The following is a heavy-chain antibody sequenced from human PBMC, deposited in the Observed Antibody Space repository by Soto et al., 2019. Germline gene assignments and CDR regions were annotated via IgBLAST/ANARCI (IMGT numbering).Heavy chain of an antibody. J-gene: IGHJ6*02. V-gene: IGHV1-69*12. CDR3: AGQPELTRIYYYYGMDV. CDR2: IIPIFGTA. CDR1: GGTFSSYA. D-gene: IGHD1-7*01. Sequence: QVQLVQSGAEVKKPGSSVKVSCKAPGGTFSSYAISWVRQAPGQGLEWMGGIIPIFGTANYAQKFQGRVTITADESTSTAYMELSSMRSEDTAVYYCAGQPELTRIYYYYGMDVWGQGTTVTVSS.